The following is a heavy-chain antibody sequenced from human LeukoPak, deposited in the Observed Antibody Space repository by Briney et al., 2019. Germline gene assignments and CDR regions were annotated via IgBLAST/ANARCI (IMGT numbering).Heavy chain of an antibody. V-gene: IGHV4-4*09. CDR2: IYTSGST. CDR1: GGSISSYY. Sequence: SETLSLTCTVSGGSISSYYWSWIRQPPGKGLEWIGYIYTSGSTNYNPSLKSRVTISVDTSKNQFSLKLSSVTAADTAVYYCARRERGTLDYWGQGTLVTVSS. CDR3: ARRERGTLDY. J-gene: IGHJ4*02.